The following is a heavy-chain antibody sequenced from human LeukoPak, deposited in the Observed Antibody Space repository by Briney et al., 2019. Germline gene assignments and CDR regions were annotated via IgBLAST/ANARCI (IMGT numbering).Heavy chain of an antibody. CDR1: GYTFTTYA. J-gene: IGHJ5*02. CDR3: ARAGRGYCSSTSCYKGFDP. D-gene: IGHD2-2*02. V-gene: IGHV1-46*01. CDR2: INPSGGST. Sequence: ASVKVSCKASGYTFTTYAISWVRQAPGQGLEWMGIINPSGGSTSYAQKFQGRVTMTRDTSTSTVYMELSSLRSEDTAVYYCARAGRGYCSSTSCYKGFDPWGQGTLVTVSS.